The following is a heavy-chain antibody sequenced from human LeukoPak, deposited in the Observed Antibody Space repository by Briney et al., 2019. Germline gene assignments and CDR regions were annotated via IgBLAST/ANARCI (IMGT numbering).Heavy chain of an antibody. D-gene: IGHD3-22*01. CDR1: GYTFTGYY. Sequence: GASVKVSCKASGYTFTGYYMHWVRQAPGQGLEWMGWINPNSGGTNYAQKFQGRVTMTRDTSISTAYMELSRLRSDDTAVYYCARARPDYYDSSGYYQRRSYFDYWGQGTLVTVSS. J-gene: IGHJ4*02. V-gene: IGHV1-2*02. CDR3: ARARPDYYDSSGYYQRRSYFDY. CDR2: INPNSGGT.